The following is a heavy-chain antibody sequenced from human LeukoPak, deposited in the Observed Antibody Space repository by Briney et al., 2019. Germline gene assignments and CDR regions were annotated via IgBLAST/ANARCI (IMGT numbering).Heavy chain of an antibody. D-gene: IGHD4-11*01. J-gene: IGHJ4*02. Sequence: GGSLRLSCVASGFTFSDYAMNWVRQAPGKGLEWVSTFKTKYNQVYYAESVRGRFTISTDSSKNTVYLQMNSLRAEDTALYYCARSVPDYTRFDYWGQGALVTVSS. CDR2: FKTKYNQV. CDR3: ARSVPDYTRFDY. V-gene: IGHV3-23*05. CDR1: GFTFSDYA.